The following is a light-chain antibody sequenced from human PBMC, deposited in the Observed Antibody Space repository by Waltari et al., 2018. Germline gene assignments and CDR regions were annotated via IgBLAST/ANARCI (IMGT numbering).Light chain of an antibody. Sequence: QSALTQPASVSGSPGQSITISCTGTSSDVGGYNYVSWYQHHPGKAPEVLIYDVTKRPSGVSNRFSGSKSGNTASLTISGLQAEDEADYYCSSRTRNSEYVIFGGGTKLTVL. CDR3: SSRTRNSEYVI. CDR1: SSDVGGYNY. CDR2: DVT. V-gene: IGLV2-14*03. J-gene: IGLJ2*01.